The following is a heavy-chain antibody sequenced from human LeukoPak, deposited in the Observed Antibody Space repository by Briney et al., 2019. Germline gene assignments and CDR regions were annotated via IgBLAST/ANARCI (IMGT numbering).Heavy chain of an antibody. CDR2: TSSDLNVK. CDR3: AREGYYGSGSPPSLYFDY. J-gene: IGHJ4*02. Sequence: GGSLRLSCAASGFTFRNYVIHWVRQAPGKGLEWVAVTSSDLNVKLYADSVKGRFTISGDNSRSTLYLQMNSLRPEDTAIYYCAREGYYGSGSPPSLYFDYWGQGTLVTVSS. D-gene: IGHD3-10*01. V-gene: IGHV3-30-3*01. CDR1: GFTFRNYV.